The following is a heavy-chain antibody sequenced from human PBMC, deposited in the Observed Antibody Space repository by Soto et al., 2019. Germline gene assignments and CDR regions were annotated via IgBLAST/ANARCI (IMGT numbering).Heavy chain of an antibody. V-gene: IGHV3-23*01. CDR2: ISSSGGST. CDR1: GFTFSSYA. Sequence: GESLKISCAASGFTFSSYAMIWVRQAPGKGLEWVSVISSSGGSTFYADSVKGRFTISRDNSRNTLYLQMNSLRAEDTAIYFCAKYQPMAQPRPFFDFWGQGTLVTVSS. J-gene: IGHJ4*02. CDR3: AKYQPMAQPRPFFDF. D-gene: IGHD3-10*01.